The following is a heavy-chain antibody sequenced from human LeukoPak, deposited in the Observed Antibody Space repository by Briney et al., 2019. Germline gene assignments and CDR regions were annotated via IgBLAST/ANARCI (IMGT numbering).Heavy chain of an antibody. CDR3: ATPFDY. CDR2: ISSGSNTI. V-gene: IGHV3-48*01. J-gene: IGHJ4*02. Sequence: PGGSLRLSCAASGFTFSTYSMNGVSQAPGKGLEWVSYISSGSNTIYYADSVKGRFTISRDNAKNSLYLQMNSLRAEDTAVYYCATPFDYWGQGTLVTVSS. CDR1: GFTFSTYS.